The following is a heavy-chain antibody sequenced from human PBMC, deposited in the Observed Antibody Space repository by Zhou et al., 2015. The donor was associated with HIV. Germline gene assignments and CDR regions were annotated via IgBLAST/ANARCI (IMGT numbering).Heavy chain of an antibody. V-gene: IGHV1-46*01. Sequence: QGQLAQSGTEVKKPGASVKVSCKASGYIFTNYFMHWVRQAPGQGLEWMGMINPSGGSTTYAQKFQGRVTMTRDTSTSTFYIELSSLRSEDTAVYYCARDSPIVGVPTTNYYYGMDVWAKGPRSPSP. CDR1: GYIFTNYF. CDR2: INPSGGST. J-gene: IGHJ6*02. D-gene: IGHD2-2*01. CDR3: ARDSPIVGVPTTNYYYGMDV.